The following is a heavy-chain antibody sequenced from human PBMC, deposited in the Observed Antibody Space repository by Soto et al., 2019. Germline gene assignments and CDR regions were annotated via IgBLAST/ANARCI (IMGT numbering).Heavy chain of an antibody. J-gene: IGHJ6*02. CDR3: AGSPGTPQGDYYYGMDV. V-gene: IGHV1-24*01. D-gene: IGHD1-1*01. Sequence: ASVKVSCKVSGYTLTELSMHWVRQAPGKGLEWMGGFDPEDGETIYAQKFQGRVTMTEDTSTDTAYMEPSSLRSEDTAVYYCAGSPGTPQGDYYYGMDVWGQGNTVTVSS. CDR2: FDPEDGET. CDR1: GYTLTELS.